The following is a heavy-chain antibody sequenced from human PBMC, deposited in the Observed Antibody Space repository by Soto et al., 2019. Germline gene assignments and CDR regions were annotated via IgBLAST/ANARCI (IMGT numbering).Heavy chain of an antibody. V-gene: IGHV3-72*01. Sequence: PGGSLRLSCAASGLTFSDRYMDWVRQAPGKGLEWVGRTKNKANSYTTEYAASVKGRFTISRDDSRNSAYLQMNSLKTDDTAVYYCAIEGAYPGPDFDYWGQGTLVTVSS. J-gene: IGHJ4*02. D-gene: IGHD3-16*01. CDR2: TKNKANSYTT. CDR3: AIEGAYPGPDFDY. CDR1: GLTFSDRY.